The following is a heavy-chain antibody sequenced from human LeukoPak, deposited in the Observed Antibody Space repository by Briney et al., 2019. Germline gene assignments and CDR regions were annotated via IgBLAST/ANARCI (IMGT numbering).Heavy chain of an antibody. CDR3: ARLGSGYCGGDCYTVYFDY. J-gene: IGHJ4*02. CDR2: IYPGDSDT. D-gene: IGHD2-21*02. Sequence: GESLKISCKGSGYRFTSYWIGWVRQMPGKGLEWMGIIYPGDSDTRYSPSFQGQVTISADKSISTAYLQWSSLKASDTAMYYCARLGSGYCGGDCYTVYFDYWGQGTLVTVSS. V-gene: IGHV5-51*01. CDR1: GYRFTSYW.